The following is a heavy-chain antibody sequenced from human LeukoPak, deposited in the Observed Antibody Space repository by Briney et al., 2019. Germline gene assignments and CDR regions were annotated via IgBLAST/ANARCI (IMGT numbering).Heavy chain of an antibody. CDR2: INPRSGGT. V-gene: IGHV1-2*06. CDR3: AIGMVRGVTDY. CDR1: GYTFTDSY. J-gene: IGHJ4*02. D-gene: IGHD3-10*01. Sequence: ASVKVSCKASGYTFTDSYIHWVRQAPGQALEWMGRINPRSGGTDYAQKFQGRVTMTRDTSISTAYMELSRLRSDDTAVYYCAIGMVRGVTDYWGQGTLVTVSS.